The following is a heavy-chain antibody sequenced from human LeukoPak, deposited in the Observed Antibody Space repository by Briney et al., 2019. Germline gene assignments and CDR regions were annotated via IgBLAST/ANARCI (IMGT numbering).Heavy chain of an antibody. J-gene: IGHJ6*02. CDR2: ISGSGGST. CDR1: GFTFSSYA. V-gene: IGHV3-23*01. Sequence: PGGSLRLSGAASGFTFSSYAMSWVRQAPGKGLEWVSAISGSGGSTYYADSVKGRFTISRDNSKNTLYLQMNNLRAEDTAVYYCAQDQRSITMVRGVKNYYYGMDVWGQGTTVTVSS. D-gene: IGHD3-10*01. CDR3: AQDQRSITMVRGVKNYYYGMDV.